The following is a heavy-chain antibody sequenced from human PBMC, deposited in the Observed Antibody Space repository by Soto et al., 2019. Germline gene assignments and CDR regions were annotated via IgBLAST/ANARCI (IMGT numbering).Heavy chain of an antibody. CDR1: GFTFSSYW. J-gene: IGHJ4*02. CDR3: AGGSPNYDFWSGYAYYFDY. Sequence: GGSLRLSCAASGFTFSSYWMSWVRQAPGKGLEWVANIKQDGSEKYYVDSVKGRFTISRDNAKNSLYLQMNSLRAEDTAVYYCAGGSPNYDFWSGYAYYFDYWGQGTLVTVSS. D-gene: IGHD3-3*01. CDR2: IKQDGSEK. V-gene: IGHV3-7*01.